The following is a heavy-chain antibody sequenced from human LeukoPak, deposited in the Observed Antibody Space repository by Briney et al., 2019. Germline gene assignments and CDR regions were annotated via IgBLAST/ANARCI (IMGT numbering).Heavy chain of an antibody. D-gene: IGHD2/OR15-2a*01. CDR2: INHSGST. Sequence: PSETLSLTCAVYGGSFSGYYWSWIRQPPGKGLEWIGEINHSGSTYYNPSLKSRVTISVDTSKNQFSLKLGSVTAADTAVYYCARLTTSETWYFDLWGRGTLVTVSS. CDR1: GGSFSGYY. V-gene: IGHV4-34*01. CDR3: ARLTTSETWYFDL. J-gene: IGHJ2*01.